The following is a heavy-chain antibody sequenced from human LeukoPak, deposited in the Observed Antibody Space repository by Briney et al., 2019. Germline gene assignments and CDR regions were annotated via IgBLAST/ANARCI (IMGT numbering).Heavy chain of an antibody. CDR2: IYYSGGT. J-gene: IGHJ1*01. D-gene: IGHD3-10*01. CDR3: ARQERYYGSGSYTYFQH. CDR1: GGSISSYY. Sequence: SETLSLTCTVSGGSISSYYWSWIRQPPGKGLEWIGYIYYSGGTNYNPSLKSRVIISVDTSKNQFSLILSSVTAADTAAYYCARQERYYGSGSYTYFQHWGQGTLVTVSS. V-gene: IGHV4-59*08.